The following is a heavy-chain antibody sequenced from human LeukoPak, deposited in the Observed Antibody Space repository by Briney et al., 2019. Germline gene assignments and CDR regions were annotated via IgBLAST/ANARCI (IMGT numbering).Heavy chain of an antibody. CDR1: GFTFSSYW. J-gene: IGHJ4*02. Sequence: RGSLRLSRAASGFTFSSYWMSWVRQTPGKGLDWVANTKQDGSDKYYVDSVRGRFTGSRDNAKNSLYLQMNSLRAEDTAVYYCARIGSQDGYTVDYWGQGTLVTVSS. D-gene: IGHD5-24*01. CDR3: ARIGSQDGYTVDY. CDR2: TKQDGSDK. V-gene: IGHV3-7*01.